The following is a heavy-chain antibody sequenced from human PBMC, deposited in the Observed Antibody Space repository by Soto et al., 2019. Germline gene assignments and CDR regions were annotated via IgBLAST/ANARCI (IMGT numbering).Heavy chain of an antibody. V-gene: IGHV2-5*02. D-gene: IGHD3-10*01. Sequence: QITLKESGPTLVKPTQTLTLTCTFSGFSLSTSGVGVGWIRQPPGKALEWLALIYWDDDKRYSPSLKSRLTITKDTSKNQVVLTMTNMDPVDTGTYYFAHIRRITMVRGVITDYWGQGTLVTVSS. CDR3: AHIRRITMVRGVITDY. CDR1: GFSLSTSGVG. J-gene: IGHJ4*02. CDR2: IYWDDDK.